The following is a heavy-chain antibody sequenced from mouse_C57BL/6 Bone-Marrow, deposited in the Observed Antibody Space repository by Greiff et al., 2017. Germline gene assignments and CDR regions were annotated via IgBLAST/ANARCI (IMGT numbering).Heavy chain of an antibody. CDR2: IRNKANGYTT. D-gene: IGHD2-3*01. Sequence: EVKLVESGGGLVQPGGSLSLSCAASGFTFTDYYMSWVRQPPGKALAWLGFIRNKANGYTTEYSASVKGRFTISRDNSQSILYLQMNALRAEDSATYYCARLSDVYYAKDYWGQGTSVTVSS. V-gene: IGHV7-3*01. CDR3: ARLSDVYYAKDY. CDR1: GFTFTDYY. J-gene: IGHJ4*01.